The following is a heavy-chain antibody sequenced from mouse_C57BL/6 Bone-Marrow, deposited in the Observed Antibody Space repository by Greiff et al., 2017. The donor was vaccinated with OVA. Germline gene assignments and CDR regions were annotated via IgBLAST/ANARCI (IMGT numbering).Heavy chain of an antibody. CDR1: GYTFTDYY. V-gene: IGHV1-76*01. Sequence: QVQLKESGAELVRPGASVKLSCKASGYTFTDYYINWVKQRPGQGLEWIARIYPGSGNTYYNEKFKGKATLTAEKSSSTAYMQLSSLTSEDSAVYFCARSNYGSSYSPAWFAYWGQGTLVTVSA. D-gene: IGHD1-1*01. J-gene: IGHJ3*01. CDR2: IYPGSGNT. CDR3: ARSNYGSSYSPAWFAY.